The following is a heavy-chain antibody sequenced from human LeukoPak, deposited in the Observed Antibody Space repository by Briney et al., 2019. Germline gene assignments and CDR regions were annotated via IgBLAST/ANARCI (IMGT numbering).Heavy chain of an antibody. V-gene: IGHV3-30*18. CDR1: GFTFSSYG. CDR3: AKDLGTLTIIFGF. J-gene: IGHJ4*02. CDR2: ISPDGSYK. D-gene: IGHD4-17*01. Sequence: GGSLRLSCAASGFTFSSYGMHWVRQAPGKGLEWVALISPDGSYKYYADSVKGRLTISRDNSKNTLYLQMNRLTAEDTAVYCCAKDLGTLTIIFGFWGQGTLVTVSS.